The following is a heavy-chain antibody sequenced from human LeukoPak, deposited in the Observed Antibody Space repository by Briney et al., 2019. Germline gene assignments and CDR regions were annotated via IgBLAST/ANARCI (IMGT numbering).Heavy chain of an antibody. CDR2: ISGSGGST. CDR3: AKDFPPGDSSGYYLDPPPDFDY. D-gene: IGHD3-22*01. CDR1: GFTFSSYG. Sequence: GGPLRLSCAASGFTFSSYGMSWVRQAPGKGLEWVSAISGSGGSTYYADSVKGRFTISRDNSKNTLYLQMNSLRAEDTAVYYRAKDFPPGDSSGYYLDPPPDFDYWGQGTLVTVSS. V-gene: IGHV3-23*01. J-gene: IGHJ4*02.